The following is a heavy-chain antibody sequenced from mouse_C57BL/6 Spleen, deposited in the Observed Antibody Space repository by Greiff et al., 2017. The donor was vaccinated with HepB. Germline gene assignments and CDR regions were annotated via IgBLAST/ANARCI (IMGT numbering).Heavy chain of an antibody. J-gene: IGHJ2*01. Sequence: QVQLQQPGAELVKPGASVKLSCKASGYTFTSYWMHWVKQRPGQGLEWIGMIHPNSGSTNYNEKFKSKATLTVDKSSSTAYMQLSSLTSEDSAVYYCARERSPKYAYYSYFDYWGQGTTLTVSS. D-gene: IGHD2-12*01. V-gene: IGHV1-64*01. CDR1: GYTFTSYW. CDR2: IHPNSGST. CDR3: ARERSPKYAYYSYFDY.